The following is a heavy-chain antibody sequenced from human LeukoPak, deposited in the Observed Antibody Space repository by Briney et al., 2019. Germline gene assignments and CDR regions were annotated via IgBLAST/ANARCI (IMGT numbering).Heavy chain of an antibody. CDR2: IQYDVSSE. D-gene: IGHD3-10*01. CDR3: ARFAAGGSYYYYMDV. CDR1: GFTFSSYG. Sequence: PGGSLRLSCAASGFTFSSYGMHWVRQAPGKGLEWVAFIQYDVSSEYYADSVKGRFTVSRDNSKNTLYLQMNSLRAEDTAVYYCARFAAGGSYYYYMDVWGKGTTVTVSS. V-gene: IGHV3-30*02. J-gene: IGHJ6*03.